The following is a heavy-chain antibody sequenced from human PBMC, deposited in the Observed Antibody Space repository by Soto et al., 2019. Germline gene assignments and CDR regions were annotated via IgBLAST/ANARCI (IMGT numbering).Heavy chain of an antibody. Sequence: GGSLRLSCAAYGFTFSSYAMSWVRQAPGKGLEWVSAISGSGGSTYYADSVKGRFTISRDNSKNTLYLQMNSLRAEDTAVYYCAKGQSSESYYQSFDIWGQGTMVTVSS. D-gene: IGHD1-26*01. CDR1: GFTFSSYA. CDR3: AKGQSSESYYQSFDI. CDR2: ISGSGGST. J-gene: IGHJ3*02. V-gene: IGHV3-23*01.